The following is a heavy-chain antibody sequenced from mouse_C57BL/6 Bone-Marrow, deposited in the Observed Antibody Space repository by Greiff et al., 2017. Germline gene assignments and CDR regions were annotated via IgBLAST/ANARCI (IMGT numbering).Heavy chain of an antibody. V-gene: IGHV1-81*01. CDR3: ARGLPTWFAY. Sequence: VQLQQSGAELARPGASVKLSCKASGYTFTSYGISWVKQRPGQGLEWIGEIYPRSGNTYYNEKFKGKATLTADKSSSTAYMELRSLTSEDSAVYFCARGLPTWFAYWGQGTLVTVSA. CDR2: IYPRSGNT. J-gene: IGHJ3*01. D-gene: IGHD2-2*01. CDR1: GYTFTSYG.